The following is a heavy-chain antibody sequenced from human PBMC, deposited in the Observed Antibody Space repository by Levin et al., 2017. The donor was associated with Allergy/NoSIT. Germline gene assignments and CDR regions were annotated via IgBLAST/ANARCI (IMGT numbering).Heavy chain of an antibody. V-gene: IGHV4-30-2*01. CDR2: ISDAGSA. CDR1: GGPISSGAYS. CDR3: ARGRSSSGSYCLDC. Sequence: SETLSLTCAVSGGPISSGAYSWSWIRQPPGKGLEWIGYISDAGSAYYNPSLKSRVTISVDTSKSQFSLKLSSVTAADTAVYYCARGRSSSGSYCLDCWGQGTLVTVSA. J-gene: IGHJ4*02. D-gene: IGHD3-10*01.